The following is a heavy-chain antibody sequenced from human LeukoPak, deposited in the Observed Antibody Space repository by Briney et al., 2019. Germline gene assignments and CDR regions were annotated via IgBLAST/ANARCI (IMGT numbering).Heavy chain of an antibody. CDR2: IIPLFNTP. D-gene: IGHD6-19*01. V-gene: IGHV1-69*06. J-gene: IGHJ6*03. CDR3: ATTRRTEAGTNYYYYYMDV. CDR1: GGTFSSYS. Sequence: SVKVSCKDSGGTFSSYSINWVRQAPRQGLEWMGGIIPLFNTPNYAQKFQGRVTMTEDTSTDTAYMELSSLRSEDTAVYYCATTRRTEAGTNYYYYYMDVWGKGTTVTISS.